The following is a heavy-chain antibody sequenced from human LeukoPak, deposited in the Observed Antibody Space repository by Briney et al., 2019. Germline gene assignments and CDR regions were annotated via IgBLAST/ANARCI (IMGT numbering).Heavy chain of an antibody. CDR1: GFTYTDYS. V-gene: IGHV3-23*01. J-gene: IGHJ4*02. D-gene: IGHD3-10*01. CDR2: ISGSGGST. Sequence: GGSLRLSCSASGFTYTDYSMSRVRQAPGKGLEWVSAISGSGGSTYYADSVKGRFTISRDNSKNTLYLQMNSLRAEDTAVYYCAKDRDYYGSGSYYNWGQGTLVTVSS. CDR3: AKDRDYYGSGSYYN.